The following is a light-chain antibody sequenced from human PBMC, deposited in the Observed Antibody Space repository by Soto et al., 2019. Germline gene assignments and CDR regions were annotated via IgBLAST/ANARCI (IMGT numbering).Light chain of an antibody. V-gene: IGKV2-28*01. CDR3: VQGLQTPFT. Sequence: DIVMTQSPLSLPVTPGEPASISCRSSQSLLHSDGYNSLDWYLQKPGQSPQILIYLASNRASGVPDRFSGSGSGTDFTLKISRVEAEDVGFYYCVQGLQTPFTFGPGTKVDIK. CDR2: LAS. J-gene: IGKJ3*01. CDR1: QSLLHSDGYNS.